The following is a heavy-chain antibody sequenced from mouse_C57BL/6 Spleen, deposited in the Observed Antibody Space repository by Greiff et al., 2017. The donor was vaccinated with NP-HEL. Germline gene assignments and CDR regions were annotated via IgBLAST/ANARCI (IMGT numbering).Heavy chain of an antibody. D-gene: IGHD1-1*01. V-gene: IGHV1-50*01. CDR1: GYTFTSYW. Sequence: QVQLQQPGAELVKPGASVKLSCKASGYTFTSYWMQWVKQRPGQGLEWIGEIDPSDSYTNYNQQFKGKATLTVDTSSSTAYMQLSSLTSEDSAVYYCASPYGSSFGGAMDYWGQGTSVTVSS. CDR2: IDPSDSYT. CDR3: ASPYGSSFGGAMDY. J-gene: IGHJ4*01.